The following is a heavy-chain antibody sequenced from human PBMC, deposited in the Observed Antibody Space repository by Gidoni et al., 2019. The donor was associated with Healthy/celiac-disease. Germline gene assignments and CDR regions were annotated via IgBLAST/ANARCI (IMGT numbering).Heavy chain of an antibody. D-gene: IGHD6-19*01. CDR2: LSGSGGST. CDR3: AKDPVAGNTAWFDP. V-gene: IGHV3-23*01. J-gene: IGHJ5*02. Sequence: EVQLLESGGGLVQHGGSLRLSCAASGCTVSSYAMSWVRQAPGKGLVWVSALSGSGGSTYYADSVKGRFTLSRDTSKNTLYLQMNSLRAEDTAVYYCAKDPVAGNTAWFDPWGQGTLVTVSS. CDR1: GCTVSSYA.